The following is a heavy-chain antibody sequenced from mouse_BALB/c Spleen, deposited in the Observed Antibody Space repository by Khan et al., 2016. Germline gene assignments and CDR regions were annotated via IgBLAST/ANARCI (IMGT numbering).Heavy chain of an antibody. D-gene: IGHD2-2*01. CDR1: GYSITSDYA. J-gene: IGHJ2*01. CDR3: SRGYYGYHLDY. CDR2: ISYSGST. V-gene: IGHV3-2*02. Sequence: EVQLQESGPGLVKPSQSLSLTCTVTGYSITSDYAWNWIRQFPGNKLEWMGYISYSGSTSYNPSLKSRISITRDTSKNQFFLQLNSVTTEDTATYFWSRGYYGYHLDYWGQGTTPTVSS.